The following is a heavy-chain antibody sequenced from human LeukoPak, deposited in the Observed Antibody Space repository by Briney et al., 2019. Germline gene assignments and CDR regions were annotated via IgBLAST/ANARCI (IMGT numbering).Heavy chain of an antibody. CDR2: IWYDGTKK. D-gene: IGHD6-19*01. CDR1: GFTFSNYG. CDR3: ARVSSLAVAGFFDY. Sequence: GRSLRLSCAPSGFTFSNYGMHWVRQAPGKGLEWVAVIWYDGTKKYYADSVKGRFTISRDNSKNTLYLQMNSLRAGDTAVYYCARVSSLAVAGFFDYWGQGILVTVSS. V-gene: IGHV3-33*01. J-gene: IGHJ4*02.